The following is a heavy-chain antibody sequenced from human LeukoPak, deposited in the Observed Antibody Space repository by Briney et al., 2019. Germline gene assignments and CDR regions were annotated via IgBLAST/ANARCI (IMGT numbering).Heavy chain of an antibody. J-gene: IGHJ4*02. Sequence: PGGSLRLSCAASGFTFSSYSMNWVRQAPGKGLEWVSYISSSSSTIYYADSVKGRFTISRDNAKNSLYLQMNSLRDEDTAVYYCAREGYYDSSGYYYSRENWGQGTLVTVSS. CDR1: GFTFSSYS. V-gene: IGHV3-48*02. CDR3: AREGYYDSSGYYYSREN. CDR2: ISSSSSTI. D-gene: IGHD3-22*01.